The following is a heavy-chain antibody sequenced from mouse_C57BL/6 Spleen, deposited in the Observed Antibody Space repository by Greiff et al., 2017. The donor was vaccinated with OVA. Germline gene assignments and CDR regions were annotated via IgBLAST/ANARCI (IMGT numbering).Heavy chain of an antibody. CDR2: INPNTGGT. CDR1: GYTFTDYY. D-gene: IGHD1-1*01. V-gene: IGHV1-26*01. J-gene: IGHJ2*01. CDR3: AITTVVEYYFDD. Sequence: VQLQQSGPELVKPGASVKISCKASGYTFTDYYMNWVKQSHGKSLEWIGDINPNTGGTSYNQKFKGKATLTVDKSSSTAYMELRSLTSEDSAVYYCAITTVVEYYFDDWGQGTTLTVSS.